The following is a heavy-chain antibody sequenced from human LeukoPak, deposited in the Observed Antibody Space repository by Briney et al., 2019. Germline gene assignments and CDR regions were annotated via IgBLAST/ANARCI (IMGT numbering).Heavy chain of an antibody. V-gene: IGHV3-21*01. J-gene: IGHJ4*02. D-gene: IGHD3-9*01. CDR3: ARALYYDILTGYQTHTYYFDY. CDR2: ISSRSSYI. CDR1: GFSFSSYA. Sequence: GGSLRLSCSASGFSFSSYAMSWVRQAPGKGLEWVSSISSRSSYIYYADSVKGRFTISRDNAKNSVYLQMNSLRAEDTAVYYCARALYYDILTGYQTHTYYFDYWGQGTLVTVSS.